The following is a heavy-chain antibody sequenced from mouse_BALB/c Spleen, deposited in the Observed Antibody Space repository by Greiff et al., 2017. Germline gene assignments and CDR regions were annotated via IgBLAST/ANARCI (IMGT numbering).Heavy chain of an antibody. V-gene: IGHV1-54*01. Sequence: LQESGAELVRPGTSVKVSCKASGYAFTNYLIEWVKQRPGQGLEWIGVINPGSGGTNYNEKFKGKATLTADKSSSTAYMQLSSLTSDDSAVYFCAREKGRPYGPWFAYWGQGTLVTVSA. J-gene: IGHJ3*01. CDR3: AREKGRPYGPWFAY. CDR1: GYAFTNYL. CDR2: INPGSGGT. D-gene: IGHD1-1*01.